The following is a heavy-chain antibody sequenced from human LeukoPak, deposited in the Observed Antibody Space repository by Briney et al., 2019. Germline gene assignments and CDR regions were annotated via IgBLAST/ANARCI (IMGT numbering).Heavy chain of an antibody. Sequence: SETLSLTCAVYGGSFSGYYWSWIRQPPGKGLEWIGEINHSGSTNHNPSLKSRVTISVDTSKNQFSLKLSSVTAADTAVYYCARGLIHSDRIAAAGREFDYWGQGTLVTVSS. CDR3: ARGLIHSDRIAAAGREFDY. V-gene: IGHV4-34*01. CDR1: GGSFSGYY. J-gene: IGHJ4*02. CDR2: INHSGST. D-gene: IGHD6-13*01.